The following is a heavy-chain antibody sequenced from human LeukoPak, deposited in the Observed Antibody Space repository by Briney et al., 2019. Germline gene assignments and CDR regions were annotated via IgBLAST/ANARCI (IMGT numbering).Heavy chain of an antibody. J-gene: IGHJ6*03. CDR1: GFIFNNYA. Sequence: GGSLRLSCAASGFIFNNYAIHWVRQAPGKGLEWVAVISSDGNKKDYADSVKGRLTISRDNSKNTLYLQMNSLRAEDTAVYYCAKPSYYYYYMDVWGKGTTVTISS. V-gene: IGHV3-30*04. CDR3: AKPSYYYYYMDV. CDR2: ISSDGNKK.